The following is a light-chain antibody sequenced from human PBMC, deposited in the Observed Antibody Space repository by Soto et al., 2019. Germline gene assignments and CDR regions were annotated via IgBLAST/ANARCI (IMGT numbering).Light chain of an antibody. CDR1: SGHSAYA. CDR2: LNSDGSY. J-gene: IGLJ2*01. V-gene: IGLV4-69*01. CDR3: QTWGSGIEI. Sequence: QSVLTQSPSASASLGASVKVTCTLSSGHSAYAIAWHQQQPEKGPRFLMKLNSDGSYDKGDGIPDRFSGTSSGAERYLTISSLQSEDEADYYCQTWGSGIEIFGGGTQLTVL.